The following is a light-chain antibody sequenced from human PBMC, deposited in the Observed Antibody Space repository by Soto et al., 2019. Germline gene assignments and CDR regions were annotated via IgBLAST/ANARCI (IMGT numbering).Light chain of an antibody. CDR2: GAS. J-gene: IGKJ1*01. V-gene: IGKV3-15*01. Sequence: EIVLTQSPGTLSVSPGERATLSCRASQSVSSKLAWYQQKPGQAPRLLVYGASTGATGIPARFSGSGSEKEFTLSISSLQSEDFAVYYCQQYNNWPGTFGQGTKVEIK. CDR1: QSVSSK. CDR3: QQYNNWPGT.